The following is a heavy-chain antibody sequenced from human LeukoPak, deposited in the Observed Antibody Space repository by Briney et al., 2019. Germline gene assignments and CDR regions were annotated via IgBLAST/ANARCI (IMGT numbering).Heavy chain of an antibody. D-gene: IGHD3-22*01. Sequence: SETVSLTCTVSGDSITGYSWGWIRQPPGHGLEWIGNIYYTGTTYYNPSLKSRVTISLDTSKNQFSVKVNSMTAADTAVYYCTKSDGSGLIRSWGQGTMVTVSS. CDR2: IYYTGTT. CDR1: GDSITGYS. CDR3: TKSDGSGLIRS. J-gene: IGHJ3*01. V-gene: IGHV4-39*07.